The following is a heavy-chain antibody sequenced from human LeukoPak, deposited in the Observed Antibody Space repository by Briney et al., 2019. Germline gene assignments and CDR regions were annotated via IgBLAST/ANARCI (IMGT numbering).Heavy chain of an antibody. J-gene: IGHJ6*02. D-gene: IGHD4-11*01. CDR2: ISDGGDVT. Sequence: GGSLRLSCAASGFTFSSYAMNWVRQAPGKGLEWVLAISDGGDVTYYADSVKGRFTISRDKSKNTLYLQMNSLRAEDTAVYYCASTTVTTDYYYGMDVWGQGTTVTVSS. CDR1: GFTFSSYA. CDR3: ASTTVTTDYYYGMDV. V-gene: IGHV3-23*01.